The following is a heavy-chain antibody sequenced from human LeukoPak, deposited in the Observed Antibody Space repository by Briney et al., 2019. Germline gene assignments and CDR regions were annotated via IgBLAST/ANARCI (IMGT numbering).Heavy chain of an antibody. D-gene: IGHD5-18*01. CDR2: ISTTGTTV. CDR3: AREMVPQTYSYGQGGSYGMDV. CDR1: GFTFSTYD. J-gene: IGHJ6*02. V-gene: IGHV3-48*03. Sequence: GGSLRLSCAASGFTFSTYDMNWVRQAPGKGLEWVSHISTTGTTVYYADAVKGRFTISRDNAKNSLYLQMNSLRAEDTAVHYCAREMVPQTYSYGQGGSYGMDVWGQGTTVTVSS.